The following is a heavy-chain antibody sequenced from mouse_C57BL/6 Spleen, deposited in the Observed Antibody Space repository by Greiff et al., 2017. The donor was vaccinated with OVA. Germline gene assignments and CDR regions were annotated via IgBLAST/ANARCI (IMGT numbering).Heavy chain of an antibody. D-gene: IGHD1-1*01. CDR1: GFTFSDYY. CDR3: ARPGSSWYFDV. J-gene: IGHJ1*03. CDR2: INYDGSST. Sequence: DVKLVESEGGLVQPGSSMKLSCTASGFTFSDYYMAWVRQVPEKGLEWVANINYDGSSTYYLDSLKSRFIISRDNAKNILYLQMSSLKSEDTATYYCARPGSSWYFDVWGTGTTVTVSS. V-gene: IGHV5-16*01.